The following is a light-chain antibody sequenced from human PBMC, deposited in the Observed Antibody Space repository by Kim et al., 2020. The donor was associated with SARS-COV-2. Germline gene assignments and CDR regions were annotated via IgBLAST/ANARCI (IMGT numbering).Light chain of an antibody. CDR3: QQYNTYPWT. Sequence: DIQMTQSPSTLSASVGDRVAITCRASQSISSWLDWYQQKPGKAPKLLIYKASSLESGVPSSFSGSGSGTEFTLTISSLQPDDFATYYCQQYNTYPWTFGQGTKVDIK. CDR2: KAS. CDR1: QSISSW. V-gene: IGKV1-5*03. J-gene: IGKJ1*01.